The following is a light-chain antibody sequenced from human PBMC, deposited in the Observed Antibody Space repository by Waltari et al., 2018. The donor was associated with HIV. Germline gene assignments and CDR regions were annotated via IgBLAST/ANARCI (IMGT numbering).Light chain of an antibody. V-gene: IGKV1-39*01. CDR2: TAT. CDR1: QNIKNF. Sequence: DIQMTQSPSSLSASVGDRVTITCRASQNIKNFLNWYQQKPGKAPNILIYTATTLQSGVPSRFNGSVSGTDFTLTITGLQREDFAVYFCQQSYSSPTFGPGTTLDIK. J-gene: IGKJ3*01. CDR3: QQSYSSPT.